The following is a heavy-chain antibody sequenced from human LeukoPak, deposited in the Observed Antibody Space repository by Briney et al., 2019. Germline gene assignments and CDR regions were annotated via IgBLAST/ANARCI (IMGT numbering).Heavy chain of an antibody. J-gene: IGHJ4*02. D-gene: IGHD2-21*02. V-gene: IGHV4-34*01. CDR3: ARVQSTTRCGGDCYDFDY. CDR2: INHRGST. Sequence: PSETLSLTCAVYGGSFSGYYWSWIRQPPGNGLEWIGEINHRGSTNYNPSLKSRVTISVDTSKNQFSLKLSSVTAADTAVYYCARVQSTTRCGGDCYDFDYWGQGTLVTVSS. CDR1: GGSFSGYY.